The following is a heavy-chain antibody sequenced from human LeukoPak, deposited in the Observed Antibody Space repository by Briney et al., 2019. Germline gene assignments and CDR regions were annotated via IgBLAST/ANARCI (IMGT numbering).Heavy chain of an antibody. V-gene: IGHV4-61*01. D-gene: IGHD2-15*01. Sequence: SETLSLTCTVSGCSFSSGSYYWGWIRQPPGMGLEWIGYIYYSGSTNYNPSLKSRITISVNTSKNQFSLKLSSVTAADAAVYYCARGGHFAATPLVYWGEGTLVSVSS. CDR1: GCSFSSGSYY. CDR2: IYYSGST. J-gene: IGHJ4*02. CDR3: ARGGHFAATPLVY.